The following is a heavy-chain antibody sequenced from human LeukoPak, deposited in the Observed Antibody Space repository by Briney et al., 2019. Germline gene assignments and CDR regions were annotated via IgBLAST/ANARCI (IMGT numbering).Heavy chain of an antibody. J-gene: IGHJ6*03. V-gene: IGHV4-38-2*01. Sequence: SETLSLTCAVPGYSISNGYYWGWIRQPPGRGLEWIGSLYHSDSAYYNTSLRSRVSMSVDTSKNQFSLTLSFVTAADTAVYYCARQHDSYYYYYIDVWGSGTTVTASS. CDR3: ARQHDSYYYYYIDV. CDR2: LYHSDSA. CDR1: GYSISNGYY.